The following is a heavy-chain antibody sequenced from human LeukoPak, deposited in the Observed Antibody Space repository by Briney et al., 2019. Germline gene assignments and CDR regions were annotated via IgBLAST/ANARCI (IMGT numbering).Heavy chain of an antibody. CDR3: AATEPTGYDNSPP. V-gene: IGHV4-61*08. CDR2: IYQSGSS. D-gene: IGHD3-22*01. CDR1: GGSVSSGGYY. Sequence: PSETLSLTCTVSGGSVSSGGYYWSWTRQPPGKGLEWIGYIYQSGSSYYSPSLKSRVTISLDKSKNQFSLKLSSVTAADTAVYYCAATEPTGYDNSPPWGQGTLVTVSS. J-gene: IGHJ1*01.